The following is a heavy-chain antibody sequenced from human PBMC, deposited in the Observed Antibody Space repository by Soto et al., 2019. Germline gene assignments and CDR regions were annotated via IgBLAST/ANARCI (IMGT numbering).Heavy chain of an antibody. J-gene: IGHJ6*02. CDR1: GASSSDYY. Sequence: ETLSLTCTVSGASSSDYYWTGIRQPSGKGLEWIGLIFTSGNTNYNPSLKSRVTMSVDTSKNQFSLKVTSVTAADTAVYYCARGARRSGYSFYVWGQGTTVTVSS. D-gene: IGHD3-3*01. CDR3: ARGARRSGYSFYV. CDR2: IFTSGNT. V-gene: IGHV4-4*07.